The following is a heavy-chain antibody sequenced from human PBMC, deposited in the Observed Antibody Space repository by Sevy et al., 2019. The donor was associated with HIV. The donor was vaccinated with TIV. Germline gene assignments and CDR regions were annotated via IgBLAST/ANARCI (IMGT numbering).Heavy chain of an antibody. J-gene: IGHJ4*02. D-gene: IGHD6-13*01. CDR2: IRYDGSNK. CDR1: GLTFSSYG. CDR3: AKMVRIPAGPRGYFDY. V-gene: IGHV3-30*02. Sequence: GGSLRLSCAASGLTFSSYGMHWVRQAPGKGLEWVAFIRYDGSNKYYADSVKGRFTISRDNSKNTLYLQMNSLRAEDTAVYYCAKMVRIPAGPRGYFDYWGQGTLVTVSS.